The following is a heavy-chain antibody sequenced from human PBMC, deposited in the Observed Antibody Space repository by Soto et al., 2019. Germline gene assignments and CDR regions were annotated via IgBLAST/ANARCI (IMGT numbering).Heavy chain of an antibody. Sequence: SETLSLTCAVYGGSFSGYYWSWIRQPPGKGLEWIGEINHSGSTNYNPSLKSRVTISVDTSKNQFSLKLSSVTAADTAVYYCARGRLTTRRCMDVWGKGTTVTVSS. J-gene: IGHJ6*03. D-gene: IGHD4-4*01. CDR1: GGSFSGYY. V-gene: IGHV4-34*01. CDR2: INHSGST. CDR3: ARGRLTTRRCMDV.